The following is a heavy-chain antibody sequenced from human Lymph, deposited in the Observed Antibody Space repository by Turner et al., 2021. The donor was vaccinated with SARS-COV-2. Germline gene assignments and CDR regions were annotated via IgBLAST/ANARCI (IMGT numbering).Heavy chain of an antibody. CDR1: GGSMNSNY. Sequence: QVQLQESSPSLVKPLETLSLTCTVSGGSMNSNYWSWIRQPPGKRLEWIGYIYYRGSTYYNPSLESRVTISVDTSRNQFSLNLTSVTAADTAIYYCARETVNNWVDPWGQGTLVTVSS. V-gene: IGHV4-59*01. J-gene: IGHJ5*02. CDR2: IYYRGST. CDR3: ARETVNNWVDP. D-gene: IGHD2-21*02.